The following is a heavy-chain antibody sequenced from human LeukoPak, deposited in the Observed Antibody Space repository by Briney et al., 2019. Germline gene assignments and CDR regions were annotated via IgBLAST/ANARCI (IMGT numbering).Heavy chain of an antibody. J-gene: IGHJ6*03. D-gene: IGHD6-6*01. V-gene: IGHV1-2*02. CDR3: ARGDSVAARYYYYMDV. Sequence: ASVKVSCKASGYTFTGYYIHWMRQAPGQGLEWMGWINPNSGGTNDAQKFQGRVTMTTDTSISTAYMELSRLRSDDTALYYCARGDSVAARYYYYMDVWGKGTTVTVSS. CDR1: GYTFTGYY. CDR2: INPNSGGT.